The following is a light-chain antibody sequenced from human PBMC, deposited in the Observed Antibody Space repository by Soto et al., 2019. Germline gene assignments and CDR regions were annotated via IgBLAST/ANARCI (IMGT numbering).Light chain of an antibody. Sequence: DIQMTQSPSTLSASVGDRVTITCRASQSISNWLAWFQQKPGKAPKLLIYKASTVESGVPSRFSGSGSGTEFTLTISSLQPDDFATYYCQNYNSYSRTFGQGTKVDI. CDR2: KAS. CDR1: QSISNW. J-gene: IGKJ1*01. V-gene: IGKV1-5*03. CDR3: QNYNSYSRT.